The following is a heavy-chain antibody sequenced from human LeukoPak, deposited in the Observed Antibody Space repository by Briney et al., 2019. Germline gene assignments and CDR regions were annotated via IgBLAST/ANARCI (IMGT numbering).Heavy chain of an antibody. J-gene: IGHJ3*02. D-gene: IGHD5-18*01. V-gene: IGHV3-66*04. CDR1: GFTVSSNY. Sequence: GGSLRLSCAASGFTVSSNYMSWVRQAPGKGLEWVSVIYSGGIYNDGTTNYGGSVKGRFTISRDNSKNTLYLQMNSPRAEDTAVYYCARRELLGYSYGLRTFNIWGRGTTVTVSS. CDR2: IYSGGIYNDGTT. CDR3: ARRELLGYSYGLRTFNI.